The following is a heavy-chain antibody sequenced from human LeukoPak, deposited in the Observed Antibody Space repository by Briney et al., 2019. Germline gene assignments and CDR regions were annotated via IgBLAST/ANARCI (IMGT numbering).Heavy chain of an antibody. D-gene: IGHD3-10*01. Sequence: GGSLRLSCAASGFTFSSYAMHWVRQAPGKGLEWLAVISYDGSNKYYADSVKGRFTISRDNSKNTLYLQMNSLRAEDTAVYYCARDLRILWFGEFTYYYYGMDVWGQGTTVTVSS. CDR3: ARDLRILWFGEFTYYYYGMDV. V-gene: IGHV3-30-3*01. J-gene: IGHJ6*02. CDR2: ISYDGSNK. CDR1: GFTFSSYA.